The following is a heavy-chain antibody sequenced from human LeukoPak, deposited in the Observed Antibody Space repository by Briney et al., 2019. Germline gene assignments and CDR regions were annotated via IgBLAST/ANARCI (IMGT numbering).Heavy chain of an antibody. D-gene: IGHD3-10*01. CDR2: IHRSGGT. J-gene: IGHJ3*02. Sequence: SETLSLTCTVSGGSISSYYWSWIRQPAGKGLEWIGRIHRSGGTNYNPSLKSRVTMSLDTSKNQFSLKLNSVTAADTAVYYCAKSNGYGLVDIWGQGTMVTVSS. CDR3: AKSNGYGLVDI. CDR1: GGSISSYY. V-gene: IGHV4-4*07.